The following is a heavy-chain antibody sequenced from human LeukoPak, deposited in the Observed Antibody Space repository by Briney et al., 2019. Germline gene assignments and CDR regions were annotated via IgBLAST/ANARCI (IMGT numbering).Heavy chain of an antibody. CDR1: RXIFSDYA. Sequence: GGSLRLSCAASRXIFSDYAMSWVRQAPGKGLEWVSSISGSGGETYYAGSVKGRFTISRDNSKNTLYLQMSSLRAEDTAVYYCVKDPVIAAAGIYYYGMDVWGQGTTVTVSS. CDR3: VKDPVIAAAGIYYYGMDV. J-gene: IGHJ6*02. CDR2: ISGSGGET. D-gene: IGHD6-13*01. V-gene: IGHV3-23*01.